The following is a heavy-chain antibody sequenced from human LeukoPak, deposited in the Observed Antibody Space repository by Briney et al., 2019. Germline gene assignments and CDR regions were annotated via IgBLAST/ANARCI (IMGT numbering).Heavy chain of an antibody. CDR2: ISSSGSYK. Sequence: GGSLRLSCAASGFTFSNYIINWVRQAPGKGLEWVSSISSSGSYKNYADSVKGRFTISRDNSKNSLYLQMNSLRAEDTAIYYCARGGAMVRGVSPLDYWGQGSLVTVSS. CDR3: ARGGAMVRGVSPLDY. CDR1: GFTFSNYI. V-gene: IGHV3-21*01. D-gene: IGHD3-10*01. J-gene: IGHJ4*02.